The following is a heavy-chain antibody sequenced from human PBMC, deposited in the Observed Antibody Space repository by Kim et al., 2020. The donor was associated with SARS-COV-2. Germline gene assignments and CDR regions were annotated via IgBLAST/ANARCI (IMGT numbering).Heavy chain of an antibody. D-gene: IGHD3-3*01. CDR1: GFTFGNYW. J-gene: IGHJ4*02. CDR2: IKNDGSEK. CDR3: ARGYNTPWDRFFDY. Sequence: GGSLRLSCKTFGFTFGNYWMTWVRQAPGKGLEWLANIKNDGSEKYYVDSVKGRFTISRDNSKNSLYLQMSSLRVDDTAVYYCARGYNTPWDRFFDYWGQGALVTVSP. V-gene: IGHV3-7*03.